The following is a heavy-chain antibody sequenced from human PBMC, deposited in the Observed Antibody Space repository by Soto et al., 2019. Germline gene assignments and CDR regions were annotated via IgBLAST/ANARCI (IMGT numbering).Heavy chain of an antibody. CDR3: ARFNWYFDL. V-gene: IGHV4-59*12. CDR1: GGSISSYY. CDR2: IYYSGST. Sequence: QVQLQESGPGLVKPSETLSLTCTVSGGSISSYYWSWIRQPPGKGLEWIGYIYYSGSTNYNPSLVRRPTRSVDTSMNHFSLKLGAVTAADTAVYYCARFNWYFDLWGRGTLVTVSS. J-gene: IGHJ2*01.